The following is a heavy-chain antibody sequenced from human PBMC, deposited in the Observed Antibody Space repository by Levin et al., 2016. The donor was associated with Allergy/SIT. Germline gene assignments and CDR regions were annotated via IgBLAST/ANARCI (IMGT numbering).Heavy chain of an antibody. J-gene: IGHJ5*02. D-gene: IGHD3-16*01. CDR3: ARVVGWGNNWFDP. CDR2: IKQDGSEK. Sequence: WIRQPPGKGLEWVANIKQDGSEKYYVDSVKGRFTISRDNAKNSLYLQMNSLRAEDTAVYYCARVVGWGNNWFDPWGQGTLVTVSS. V-gene: IGHV3-7*01.